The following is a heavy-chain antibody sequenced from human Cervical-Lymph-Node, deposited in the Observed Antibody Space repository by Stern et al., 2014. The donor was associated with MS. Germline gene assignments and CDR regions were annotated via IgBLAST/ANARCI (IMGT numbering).Heavy chain of an antibody. CDR3: ARATRIVGATRKLYYYYGMDV. CDR1: GFTFSSYG. V-gene: IGHV3-33*01. Sequence: VQLVESGGGVVQPGRSLRLSCAASGFTFSSYGMHWVRQAPGKGLEWVAVIWYDGSNKYYADSVKGRFTISRDNSKNTLYLQMNSLRAEDTAVYYCARATRIVGATRKLYYYYGMDVWGQGTTVTVSS. CDR2: IWYDGSNK. J-gene: IGHJ6*02. D-gene: IGHD1-26*01.